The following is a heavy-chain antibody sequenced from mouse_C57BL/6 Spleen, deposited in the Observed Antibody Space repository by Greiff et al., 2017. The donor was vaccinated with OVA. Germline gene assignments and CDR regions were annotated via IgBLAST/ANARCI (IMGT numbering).Heavy chain of an antibody. Sequence: QVQLQQSGAELAQPGASVKLSCKASGYTFTSYWMHWVKQRPGQGLEWIGYIKPSSGYPKSNQKFKDKATLTADKSSSTAYMQLSSLTYEDSAVYYCAADSSWFAYWGQGTLVTVSA. J-gene: IGHJ3*01. CDR1: GYTFTSYW. CDR2: IKPSSGYP. CDR3: AADSSWFAY. V-gene: IGHV1-7*01.